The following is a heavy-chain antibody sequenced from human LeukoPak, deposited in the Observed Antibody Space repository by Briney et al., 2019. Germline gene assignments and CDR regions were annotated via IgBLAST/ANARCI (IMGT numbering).Heavy chain of an antibody. CDR2: INPSGDST. V-gene: IGHV1-46*01. D-gene: IGHD5-12*01. J-gene: IGHJ3*02. CDR3: AIEVGIQWPLI. Sequence: ASVKVSCKASGYTFTSYYMHWVRQAPGQGLEWMGIINPSGDSTSYTQKFQGRVTMTRDTSTSTVYMELSSLRSDDTAVYYCAIEVGIQWPLIWGQGTMVTVSS. CDR1: GYTFTSYY.